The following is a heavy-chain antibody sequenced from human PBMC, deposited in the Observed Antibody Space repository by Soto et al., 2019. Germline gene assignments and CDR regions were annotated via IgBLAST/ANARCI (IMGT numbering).Heavy chain of an antibody. CDR1: GGSISSYY. D-gene: IGHD3-16*02. J-gene: IGHJ5*02. V-gene: IGHV4-59*01. Sequence: SETLSFTCTVSGGSISSYYWSWIRQPPGKGLEWIGYIYYSGSTNYNPSLKSRVTISVDTSKNQFSLKLSSVTAADTAVYYCARDHAPFTFWGVIPNWFDPWGQGTLVTVSS. CDR3: ARDHAPFTFWGVIPNWFDP. CDR2: IYYSGST.